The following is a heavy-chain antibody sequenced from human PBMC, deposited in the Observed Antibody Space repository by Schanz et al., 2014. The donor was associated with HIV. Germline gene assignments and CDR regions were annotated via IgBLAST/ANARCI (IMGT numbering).Heavy chain of an antibody. CDR2: ISYDGSIE. V-gene: IGHV3-30*18. Sequence: VQLVESGGGVVQPGRSLRLSCAASGFIFRTHGMHWVRQAPGKGLEWVAVISYDGSIEYYADSVKGRFTISRDNSKNTLYLQMNSLRSEDTAVYYCAKVGRIYSTTWIDYWGQGTLVTVSS. CDR1: GFIFRTHG. CDR3: AKVGRIYSTTWIDY. J-gene: IGHJ4*02. D-gene: IGHD2-2*01.